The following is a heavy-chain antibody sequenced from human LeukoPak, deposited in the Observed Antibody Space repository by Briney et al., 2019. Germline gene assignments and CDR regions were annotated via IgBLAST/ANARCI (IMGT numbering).Heavy chain of an antibody. D-gene: IGHD3-10*01. V-gene: IGHV3-23*01. CDR1: GFTFSSYG. J-gene: IGHJ4*02. CDR2: ISGSGGST. Sequence: PGGSLRLSCAAFGFTFSSYGMSWVRQAPGKGLEWVSTISGSGGSTYFADSVKGRFTISRDNSKNTLYLQMNSLRAEDTAVYYCAKGPLTMVLGPDDYWGQGTLVTVSS. CDR3: AKGPLTMVLGPDDY.